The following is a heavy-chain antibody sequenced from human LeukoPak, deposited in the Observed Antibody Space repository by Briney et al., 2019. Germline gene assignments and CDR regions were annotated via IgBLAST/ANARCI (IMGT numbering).Heavy chain of an antibody. CDR2: IYTRAST. CDR3: VRADSSGYSFDY. Sequence: SETPSLTCTVSGGSISSYYWSWIRQPAGKGLEWIGRIYTRASTNYNPSLKSRVAMSVDTSKNQFSLRLSSVTAADTAVYYCVRADSSGYSFDYWGQGTLVTVSS. D-gene: IGHD3-22*01. J-gene: IGHJ4*02. CDR1: GGSISSYY. V-gene: IGHV4-4*07.